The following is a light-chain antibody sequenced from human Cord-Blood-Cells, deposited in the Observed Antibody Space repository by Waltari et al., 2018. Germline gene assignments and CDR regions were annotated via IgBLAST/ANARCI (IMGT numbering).Light chain of an antibody. CDR1: QSVSSN. CDR3: QQYKNWPPLT. Sequence: EIVMTQSPATLSVSAGDRSTLSCRASQSVSSNLALYQQKPGQAPRLIIYGASTRATGIPARFRGSGSGTEFTLTISSLQSEAFAVYYCQQYKNWPPLTFGGGTKVEIK. CDR2: GAS. V-gene: IGKV3-15*01. J-gene: IGKJ4*01.